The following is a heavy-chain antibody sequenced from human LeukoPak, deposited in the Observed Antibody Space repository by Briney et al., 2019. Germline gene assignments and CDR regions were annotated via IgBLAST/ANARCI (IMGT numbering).Heavy chain of an antibody. V-gene: IGHV3-13*04. CDR3: ARYARLVGYGGPQLLWFGESYGMDV. CDR1: GLTFSSYD. J-gene: IGHJ6*02. Sequence: PGGSLRLSCAASGLTFSSYDMHWVRQATGKGLEWVSAIGTAGDTYYPGSVKGRFTISRENAKNSLYLQMNSLRAGDTAVYYCARYARLVGYGGPQLLWFGESYGMDVWGQGTTVTVSS. CDR2: IGTAGDT. D-gene: IGHD3-10*01.